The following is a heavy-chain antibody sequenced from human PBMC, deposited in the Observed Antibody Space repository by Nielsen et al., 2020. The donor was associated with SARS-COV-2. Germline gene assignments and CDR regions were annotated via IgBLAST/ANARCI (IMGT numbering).Heavy chain of an antibody. J-gene: IGHJ4*02. CDR2: INWNGGST. V-gene: IGHV3-20*04. Sequence: GGSLRLSCAASGFTFDDYGMSWVRKAPGKGLEWVSGINWNGGSTGYADSVKGRFTISRDNAKNSLYLQMNSLRTEDTALYYCAKDMDSYGPLDYWGQGTLVTVSS. CDR1: GFTFDDYG. CDR3: AKDMDSYGPLDY. D-gene: IGHD5-18*01.